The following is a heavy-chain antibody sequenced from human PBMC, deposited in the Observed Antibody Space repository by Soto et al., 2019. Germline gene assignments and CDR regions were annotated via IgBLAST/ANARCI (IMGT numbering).Heavy chain of an antibody. V-gene: IGHV4-31*03. CDR3: ARHFYSGGYGNDAFDI. CDR2: IYYSGST. CDR1: GGSISSGGYY. J-gene: IGHJ3*02. D-gene: IGHD5-12*01. Sequence: SETLSLTCTVSGGSISSGGYYWSWIRQHPGKGLEWIGYIYYSGSTYYNPSLKSRVTISVDTSKNQFSLKLSSVTAADTAVYYCARHFYSGGYGNDAFDIWGQGTMVTVSS.